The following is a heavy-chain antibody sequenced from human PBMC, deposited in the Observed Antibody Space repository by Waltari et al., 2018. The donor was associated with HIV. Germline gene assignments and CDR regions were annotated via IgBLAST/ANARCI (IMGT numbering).Heavy chain of an antibody. CDR3: ARDSGLYGTYSHGMDV. CDR2: SYESGST. Sequence: QVQLQESGPGLVKPSQTLSLTCTVSGGSVSSDSHYWSWIRQHPGKGLEWVGYSYESGSTYYNPPLKSRVIISIDTSQNQFSLELTSVTAADTAVYYCARDSGLYGTYSHGMDVWGQGTTVTVSS. D-gene: IGHD4-17*01. V-gene: IGHV4-31*03. J-gene: IGHJ6*02. CDR1: GGSVSSDSHY.